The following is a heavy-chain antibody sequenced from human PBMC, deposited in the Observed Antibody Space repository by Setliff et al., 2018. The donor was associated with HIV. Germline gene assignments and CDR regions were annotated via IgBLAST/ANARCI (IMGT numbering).Heavy chain of an antibody. D-gene: IGHD2-15*01. CDR1: GYSFTSYW. Sequence: GESLTISCKGSGYSFTSYWIGWVRQMPGKGLEWMGIIYPSDSHVRYSPSFQGQVTISADTSIRTAYLQWSSLKASDTAMYYCARIPRWYYYYMDVWGKGTTVTVSS. J-gene: IGHJ6*03. CDR3: ARIPRWYYYYMDV. V-gene: IGHV5-51*01. CDR2: IYPSDSHV.